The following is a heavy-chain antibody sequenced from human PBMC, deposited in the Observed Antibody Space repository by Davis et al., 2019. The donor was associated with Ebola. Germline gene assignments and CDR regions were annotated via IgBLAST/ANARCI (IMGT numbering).Heavy chain of an antibody. D-gene: IGHD5-18*01. J-gene: IGHJ5*02. CDR2: IYYSGST. V-gene: IGHV4-59*01. CDR3: ARVAGYSYGYRWFDP. Sequence: GSLRLSCTVSGGSISSSYWSWIRQPPGKGLEWIGYIYYSGSTNYNPSLKSRVTISVDTSKNQFSLKLSSVTAADTAVYYCARVAGYSYGYRWFDPWGQGTLVTVSS. CDR1: GGSISSSY.